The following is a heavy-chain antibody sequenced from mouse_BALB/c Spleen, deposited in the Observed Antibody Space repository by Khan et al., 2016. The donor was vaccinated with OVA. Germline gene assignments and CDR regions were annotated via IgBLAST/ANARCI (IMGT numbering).Heavy chain of an antibody. Sequence: EVELVGSGGGLVQPGGSRKLSCAASGFTFSDYGMAWVRQAPGKGPEWVAFISNLAYSIYYADPVTGRFTISRENAKNTLYLEMSSLRSEDTAMYYCARSWAMDYWGQGTSVTVSS. V-gene: IGHV5-15*02. CDR2: ISNLAYSI. J-gene: IGHJ4*01. CDR1: GFTFSDYG. CDR3: ARSWAMDY.